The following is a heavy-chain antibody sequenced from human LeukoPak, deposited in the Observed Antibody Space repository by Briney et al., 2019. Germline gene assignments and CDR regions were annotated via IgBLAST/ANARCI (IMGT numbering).Heavy chain of an antibody. CDR3: AKDYSYGTLGAFDI. V-gene: IGHV3-30*18. D-gene: IGHD5-18*01. CDR1: GFTFSNYG. J-gene: IGHJ3*02. Sequence: GGSLRLSCAASGFTFSNYGMHWVRQAPGKGLEWVAVISYDGSNKYYADSVKGRFTISRDNSKNTLYLQMNSLRAEDTAVYYCAKDYSYGTLGAFDIWGQGTMVTVSS. CDR2: ISYDGSNK.